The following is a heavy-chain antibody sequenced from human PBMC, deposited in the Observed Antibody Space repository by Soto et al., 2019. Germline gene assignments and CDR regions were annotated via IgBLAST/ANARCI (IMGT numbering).Heavy chain of an antibody. Sequence: PSETLSLTCAVSGVSISSTTWWSWVRQPPGKGLEWIGEIYHSGSTNYNPSLKSRVTISVDKSKNHFSLQLSSVTAADTAVYYCARDLRIAVVEVFDYWGQGTLVTV. D-gene: IGHD6-19*01. J-gene: IGHJ4*02. CDR2: IYHSGST. CDR1: GVSISSTTW. CDR3: ARDLRIAVVEVFDY. V-gene: IGHV4-4*02.